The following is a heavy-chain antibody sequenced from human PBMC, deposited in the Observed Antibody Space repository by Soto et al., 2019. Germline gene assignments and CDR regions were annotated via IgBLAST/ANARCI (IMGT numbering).Heavy chain of an antibody. Sequence: KTSETLSLTCTVSGGSISSYYWSWIRQPPGKGLEWIGYIYYSGSTNYNPSLKSRVTISVDTSKNQFSLKLSSVTAADTAVYYCARITHDYYDSSGYYHDVVLFDYWGQGTLVTVSS. J-gene: IGHJ4*02. CDR3: ARITHDYYDSSGYYHDVVLFDY. CDR1: GGSISSYY. D-gene: IGHD3-22*01. CDR2: IYYSGST. V-gene: IGHV4-59*13.